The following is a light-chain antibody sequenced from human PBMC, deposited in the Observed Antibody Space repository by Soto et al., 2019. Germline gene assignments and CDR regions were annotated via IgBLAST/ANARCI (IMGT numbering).Light chain of an antibody. J-gene: IGLJ3*02. Sequence: QSVLTQPPSVSGAPGQRVTISCTGSSSNIGAGYDVHWYQQLPGTAPKLLIYGNNNRPSGVPDRFSGSKSGTSASLAITGLQAEDEADFYCQSYDSSLSVWVFGGGTKLTVL. CDR3: QSYDSSLSVWV. CDR1: SSNIGAGYD. CDR2: GNN. V-gene: IGLV1-40*01.